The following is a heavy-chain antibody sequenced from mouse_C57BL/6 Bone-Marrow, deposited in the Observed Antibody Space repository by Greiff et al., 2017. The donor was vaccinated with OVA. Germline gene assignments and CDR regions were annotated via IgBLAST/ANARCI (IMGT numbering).Heavy chain of an antibody. CDR1: GYSITSGYD. Sequence: EVKVVESGPGMVKPSQSLSLTCTVTGYSITSGYDWHWIRHFPGNKLEWMGYISYSGSTNYNPSLKSRISITHDTSKNHFFLKLNSVTTEDTATYYCARAYYSTFAYWGQGTLVTVSA. V-gene: IGHV3-1*01. J-gene: IGHJ3*01. CDR2: ISYSGST. D-gene: IGHD2-5*01. CDR3: ARAYYSTFAY.